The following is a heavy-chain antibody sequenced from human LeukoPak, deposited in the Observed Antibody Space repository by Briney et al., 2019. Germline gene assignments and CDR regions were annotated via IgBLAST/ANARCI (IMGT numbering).Heavy chain of an antibody. CDR3: ARSFSPPRSDYHYYYGMDV. CDR1: GGTFSSYA. J-gene: IGHJ6*02. CDR2: IIPIFGTA. V-gene: IGHV1-69*13. Sequence: ASVKVSCKASGGTFSSYAISWVRQAPGQGLEWMGGIIPIFGTANYAQKFQGRVTITADESTSTAYMELSSLGSEDTAVYYCARSFSPPRSDYHYYYGMDVWGQGTTVTVSS.